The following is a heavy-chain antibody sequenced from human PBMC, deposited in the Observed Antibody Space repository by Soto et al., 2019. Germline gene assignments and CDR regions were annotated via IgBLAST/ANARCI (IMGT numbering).Heavy chain of an antibody. J-gene: IGHJ5*02. V-gene: IGHV1-69*02. D-gene: IGHD4-4*01. CDR2: IIPILGIA. CDR1: GGTFSSYT. CDR3: ARVDRGYSNSNWFDP. Sequence: ASVKVSCKASGGTFSSYTISWVRQAPGQGLEWMGRIIPILGIANYAQKFQGRVTITADKSTSTAYMELSSLRSEDTAVYYCARVDRGYSNSNWFDPWGQGTLVTVSS.